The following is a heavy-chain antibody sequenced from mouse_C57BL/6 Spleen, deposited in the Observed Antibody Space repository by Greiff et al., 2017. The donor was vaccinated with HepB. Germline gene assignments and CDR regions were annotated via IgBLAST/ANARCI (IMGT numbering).Heavy chain of an antibody. CDR3: ARTRDGYFDV. CDR1: GYAFSSYW. Sequence: LVKPGASVKISCKASGYAFSSYWMNWVKQRPGKGLEWIGQIYPGDGDTNYNGKFKGKATLTADKSSSTAYMQLSSLTSEDSAVYFCARTRDGYFDVWGTGTTVTVSS. J-gene: IGHJ1*03. V-gene: IGHV1-80*01. D-gene: IGHD3-3*01. CDR2: IYPGDGDT.